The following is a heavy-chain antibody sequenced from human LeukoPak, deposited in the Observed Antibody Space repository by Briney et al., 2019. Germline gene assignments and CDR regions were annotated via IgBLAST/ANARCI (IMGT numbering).Heavy chain of an antibody. D-gene: IGHD6-19*01. CDR2: IWYDGSNK. J-gene: IGHJ4*02. CDR1: GFTFSSYG. Sequence: HPWGSLRLSCAASGFTFSSYGMHWVRQAPGKGLEWVAVIWYDGSNKYYADSVKGRFTISRDNSKNTLYLQMNSLRAEDTAVYYCARVWGSSGLDYWGQGTLVTVSS. CDR3: ARVWGSSGLDY. V-gene: IGHV3-33*01.